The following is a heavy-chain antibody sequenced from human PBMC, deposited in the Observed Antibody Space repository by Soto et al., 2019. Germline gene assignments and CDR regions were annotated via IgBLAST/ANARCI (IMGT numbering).Heavy chain of an antibody. CDR1: GYSFTSYW. Sequence: PGESLKISCKGSGYSFTSYWIGWVRQMPGKGLEWMGIIYPGDSDTRYSPSFQGQVTISADKSISTAYLQWSSLKASDTAMYYCARGEPYYYDSSGHSFDYWGQGTLVTVSS. V-gene: IGHV5-51*01. D-gene: IGHD3-22*01. CDR3: ARGEPYYYDSSGHSFDY. CDR2: IYPGDSDT. J-gene: IGHJ4*02.